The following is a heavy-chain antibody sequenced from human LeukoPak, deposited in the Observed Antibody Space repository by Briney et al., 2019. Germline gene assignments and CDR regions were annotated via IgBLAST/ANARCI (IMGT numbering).Heavy chain of an antibody. CDR1: GGSISNTNYY. CDR2: IYYSGSA. D-gene: IGHD6-19*01. CDR3: ARRIIAVAGTVVYYFDS. V-gene: IGHV4-39*01. Sequence: SETLSLTCTVSGGSISNTNYYWAWVRQHPGEGLEWIASIYYSGSAYYNPSLKSRVTISVDTSKKQFSLKLNSVTAADTAVYYCARRIIAVAGTVVYYFDSWGQGTLVTVSS. J-gene: IGHJ4*02.